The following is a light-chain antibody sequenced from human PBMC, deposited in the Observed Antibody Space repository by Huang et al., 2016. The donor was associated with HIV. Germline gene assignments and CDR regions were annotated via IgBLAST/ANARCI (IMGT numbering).Light chain of an antibody. CDR2: GAS. CDR1: QSVSSNY. Sequence: EIVLTQSPGTLSLSPGERATLSCRASQSVSSNYLAWYQQTPGQAPSLLLYGASSRAPGIPDRFSGSGSGTDFTLTISRQEPEDFAVYYCQQYGDSPPTFGQGTKVEI. V-gene: IGKV3-20*01. J-gene: IGKJ1*01. CDR3: QQYGDSPPT.